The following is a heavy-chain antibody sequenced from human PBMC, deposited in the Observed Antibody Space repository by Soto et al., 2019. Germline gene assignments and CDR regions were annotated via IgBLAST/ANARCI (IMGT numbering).Heavy chain of an antibody. CDR2: INPSGGST. V-gene: IGHV1-46*03. J-gene: IGHJ6*02. D-gene: IGHD3-10*01. Sequence: ASVMVSCKASGYTFTSYYMHWVRQAPGQGLEWKGIINPSGGSTSYAQKFQGRVSMTSDTSTSTVYMELSSLRSEDTAVYYCARDGKSRGGGMDVWGQGTTVTVSS. CDR3: ARDGKSRGGGMDV. CDR1: GYTFTSYY.